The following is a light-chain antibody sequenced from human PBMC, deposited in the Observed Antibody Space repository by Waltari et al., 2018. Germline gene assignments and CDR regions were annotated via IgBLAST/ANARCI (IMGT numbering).Light chain of an antibody. CDR1: QSISKY. CDR2: DAA. J-gene: IGKJ1*01. CDR3: QKYGTLPAT. V-gene: IGKV3-20*01. Sequence: EIMLTQSPGTLSLSPGERATLSCRASQSISKYLAWYQQKPGQAPRLLIYDAASRATGLPDRFSGSVSGTDFSLTISRLEPEDSAVYYCQKYGTLPATFGQGTKVEIK.